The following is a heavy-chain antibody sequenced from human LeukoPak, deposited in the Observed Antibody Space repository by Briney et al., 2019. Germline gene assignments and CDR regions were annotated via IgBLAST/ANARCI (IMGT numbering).Heavy chain of an antibody. CDR1: GGSISSSSYY. V-gene: IGHV4-39*07. CDR3: AREGRGYYGSGSLYYFDY. Sequence: SETLSLTCTVSGGSISSSSYYWGWIRQPPGKGVEWIGSMSYSGSTYYNPSLKSRVTISVDTSKNQFSLKLSSVTAADTAVYYCAREGRGYYGSGSLYYFDYWGQGTLVTVSS. D-gene: IGHD3-10*01. J-gene: IGHJ4*02. CDR2: MSYSGST.